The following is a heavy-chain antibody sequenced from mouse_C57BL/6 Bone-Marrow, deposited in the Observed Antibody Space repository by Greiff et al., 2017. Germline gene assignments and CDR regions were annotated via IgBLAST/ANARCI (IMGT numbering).Heavy chain of an antibody. J-gene: IGHJ3*01. V-gene: IGHV1-81*01. D-gene: IGHD4-1*01. CDR1: GYTFTSYG. CDR3: ASRGRGAWFAY. CDR2: IYPRSGNT. Sequence: VQLVESGAELARPGASVKLSCKASGYTFTSYGISWVKQRTGQGLEWIGEIYPRSGNTYYNEKFKGKATLTADKSSSTAYMQLSSLTSEDSAVYYCASRGRGAWFAYWGQGTLVTVSA.